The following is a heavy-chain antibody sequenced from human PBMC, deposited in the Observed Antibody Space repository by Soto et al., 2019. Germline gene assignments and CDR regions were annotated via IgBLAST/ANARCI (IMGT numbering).Heavy chain of an antibody. D-gene: IGHD1-26*01. CDR3: ARNHCELRRIDAFDI. CDR1: GFTFSSYA. J-gene: IGHJ3*02. V-gene: IGHV3-30-3*01. Sequence: QVQLVESGGGVVQPGRSLRLSCAASGFTFSSYAMYWVRQAPGKGLEWVAVISYDGSKKYYADSVKGRFTISRDNSKNTLYLQMNSLRGEDTAVYYCARNHCELRRIDAFDIWGQGTMVIVSS. CDR2: ISYDGSKK.